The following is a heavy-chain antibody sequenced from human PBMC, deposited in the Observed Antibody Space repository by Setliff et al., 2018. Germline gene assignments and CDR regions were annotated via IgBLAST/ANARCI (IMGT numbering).Heavy chain of an antibody. CDR1: GGSIAGGDYY. J-gene: IGHJ4*02. CDR2: INDSGSS. D-gene: IGHD3-16*01. CDR3: ARGTWGYFDY. V-gene: IGHV4-31*03. Sequence: SETLSLTCIVSGGSIAGGDYYWTWIREHPGKGLEWIGSINDSGSSYYNPSLKSRVTISLDTPKNQFFLRLRSVTPADTAVYFCARGTWGYFDYWGQGTLVTVSS.